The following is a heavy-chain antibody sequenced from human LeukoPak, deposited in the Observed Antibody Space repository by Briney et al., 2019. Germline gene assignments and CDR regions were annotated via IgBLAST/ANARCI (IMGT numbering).Heavy chain of an antibody. D-gene: IGHD2-15*01. CDR2: ISWNSGSI. Sequence: PGGSLRLSCAASGFTFDDYAMHWVRQAPGKGLEWVSGISWNSGSIGYADSVKGRFTISRDNAKNSLYLQMNSLRAEDTALYYCATVATPGIWGQGTMVTVSS. CDR1: GFTFDDYA. CDR3: ATVATPGI. V-gene: IGHV3-9*01. J-gene: IGHJ3*02.